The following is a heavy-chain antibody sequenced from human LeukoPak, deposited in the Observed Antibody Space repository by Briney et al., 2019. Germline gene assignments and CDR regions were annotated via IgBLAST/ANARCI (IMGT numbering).Heavy chain of an antibody. CDR2: ISGSGGRT. J-gene: IGHJ6*03. CDR3: ARDPRYSSSWFHYYYYMDV. D-gene: IGHD6-13*01. V-gene: IGHV3-23*01. CDR1: GFTFSSYE. Sequence: GGSLRLSCAASGFTFSSYEMNWVRQAPGKGLEWVSAISGSGGRTYYADSVKGRFTISRDNSKNTLYLQMNSLRAEDTAVYYCARDPRYSSSWFHYYYYMDVWGKGTTVTVSS.